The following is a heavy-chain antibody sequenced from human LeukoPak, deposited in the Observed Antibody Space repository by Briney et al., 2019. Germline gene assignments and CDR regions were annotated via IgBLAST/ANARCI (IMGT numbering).Heavy chain of an antibody. D-gene: IGHD3-22*01. J-gene: IGHJ4*02. CDR3: ASNSYDSSGYYG. V-gene: IGHV3-23*01. CDR1: GFTFSSYA. Sequence: GGSLRLSCAASGFTFSSYAMSWVRQAPGKGLELVSAIGGSGGSTYYADSVKGRFTISRDNSKNTLYLQMNSLRAEDTAVYYCASNSYDSSGYYGWGQGNLVTVSS. CDR2: IGGSGGST.